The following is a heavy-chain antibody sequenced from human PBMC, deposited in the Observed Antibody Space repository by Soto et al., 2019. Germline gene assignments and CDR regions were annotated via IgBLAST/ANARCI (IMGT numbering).Heavy chain of an antibody. V-gene: IGHV1-46*01. CDR1: GYTFTSYY. Sequence: ASVKVSCKASGYTFTSYYMHWVRQAPGQGLEWMGIINPSGGSTSYAQKFQGRVTMTRDTSTSTVYMELSSLRSEDTAVYYCARDLYCSGGSCIPGHAFDIWGQGTMVTVSS. CDR3: ARDLYCSGGSCIPGHAFDI. J-gene: IGHJ3*02. D-gene: IGHD2-15*01. CDR2: INPSGGST.